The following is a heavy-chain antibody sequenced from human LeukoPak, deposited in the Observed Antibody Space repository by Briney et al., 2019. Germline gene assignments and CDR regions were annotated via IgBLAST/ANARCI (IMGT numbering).Heavy chain of an antibody. J-gene: IGHJ3*02. V-gene: IGHV3-7*03. Sequence: GGSLRLSCAASGFTFSAYWMSWVRQAPGKGLEWVANEKQDESEKYYVDSVKGRFTISRDNAKNSLYLQMNSLRAEDTAVYYCARDQRNYGSGSFDAFDIWGQGTMVTVSS. CDR3: ARDQRNYGSGSFDAFDI. CDR2: EKQDESEK. CDR1: GFTFSAYW. D-gene: IGHD3-10*01.